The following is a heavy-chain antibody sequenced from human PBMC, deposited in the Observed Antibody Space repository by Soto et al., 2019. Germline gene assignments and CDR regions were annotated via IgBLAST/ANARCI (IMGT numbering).Heavy chain of an antibody. D-gene: IGHD2-15*01. Sequence: VQLVESGGGVVQPGRSLRRSCAASGFTFSSYAMHWVRQAPGKGLEWVAVISYDGSNKYYADSVKGRFTISRDNSKNTLYLQMNSLRAEDTAVYHCARFKGCSGGSCYPYFDYWGQGTLVTVSS. CDR2: ISYDGSNK. CDR3: ARFKGCSGGSCYPYFDY. V-gene: IGHV3-30-3*01. J-gene: IGHJ4*02. CDR1: GFTFSSYA.